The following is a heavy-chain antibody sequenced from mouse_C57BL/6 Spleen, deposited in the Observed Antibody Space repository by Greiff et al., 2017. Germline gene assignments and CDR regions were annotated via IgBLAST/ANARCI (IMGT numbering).Heavy chain of an antibody. D-gene: IGHD1-1*01. CDR2: IDPSDSYT. J-gene: IGHJ3*01. CDR1: GYTFTSYW. CDR3: ARSPSNSSPFAY. V-gene: IGHV1-69*01. Sequence: QVQLQQPGAELVMPGASVKLSCKASGYTFTSYWMHWVKQRPGQGLEWIGEIDPSDSYTNYNQKFKGKSTLTVDKSSSTAYMQLSSLTSEDSAVYYCARSPSNSSPFAYWGQGTLVTVSA.